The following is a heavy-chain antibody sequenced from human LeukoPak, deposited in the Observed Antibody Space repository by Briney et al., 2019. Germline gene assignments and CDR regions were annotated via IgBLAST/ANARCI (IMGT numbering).Heavy chain of an antibody. CDR1: GYTFTSYY. Sequence: ALVKVSCKASGYTFTSYYMHWVRQAPGQGLEWMRIINPSGGSTSYAQKFQGRVTMTRDTSTSTVYMELSSLRSEDTAVYYCARDSDYGSGSYYRPFDYWGQGTLVTVSS. J-gene: IGHJ4*02. CDR2: INPSGGST. D-gene: IGHD3-10*01. CDR3: ARDSDYGSGSYYRPFDY. V-gene: IGHV1-46*01.